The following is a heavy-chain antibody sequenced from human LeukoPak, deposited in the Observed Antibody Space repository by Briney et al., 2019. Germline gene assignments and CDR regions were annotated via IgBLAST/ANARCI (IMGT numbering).Heavy chain of an antibody. CDR3: ARDRHVPGLYYYYMDV. CDR2: IKQDGSEK. Sequence: PGGSLRLSCAASGFSVSSYWMSWVRQAPGKGLEWVANIKQDGSEKYYVDSVKGRFTISRDNAKNSLYLQMNSLRPEDTAVYFCARDRHVPGLYYYYMDVWGKGTTVTVSS. D-gene: IGHD6-6*01. CDR1: GFSVSSYW. V-gene: IGHV3-7*01. J-gene: IGHJ6*03.